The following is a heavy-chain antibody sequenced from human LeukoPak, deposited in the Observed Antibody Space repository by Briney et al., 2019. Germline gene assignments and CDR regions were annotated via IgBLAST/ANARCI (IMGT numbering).Heavy chain of an antibody. CDR1: GFTFRSYD. Sequence: GGSLRLSCAASGFTFRSYDMNWVRQVPGKGLEWVSYISSSGSTIYYADSVKGRFTISRDNSKNTLYLQMNSLRAEDTAVYYCAGGGSKAVWGQGTTVTVSS. J-gene: IGHJ6*02. V-gene: IGHV3-48*03. CDR3: AGGGSKAV. D-gene: IGHD3-16*01. CDR2: ISSSGSTI.